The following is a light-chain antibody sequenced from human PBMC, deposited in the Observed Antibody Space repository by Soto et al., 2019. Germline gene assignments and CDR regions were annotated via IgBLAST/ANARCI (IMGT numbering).Light chain of an antibody. V-gene: IGKV1-5*03. J-gene: IGKJ1*01. Sequence: DIQMTQSPSTLSASVGDRVTITCRASQSISSWFAWYQQKPGKAPKLLIYKASSLESGVPSRFSGSGSGTEFTLTISSLQPDDFATYYRQQYNSYPWTFGQGTKVEIK. CDR2: KAS. CDR1: QSISSW. CDR3: QQYNSYPWT.